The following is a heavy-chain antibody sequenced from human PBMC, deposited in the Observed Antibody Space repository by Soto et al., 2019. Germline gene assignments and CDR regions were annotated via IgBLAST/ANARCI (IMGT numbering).Heavy chain of an antibody. CDR3: ATTSFSSGWYIRDYYYYGMSV. D-gene: IGHD6-19*01. CDR2: NSSSSSYI. CDR1: GVTLSRER. Sequence: RGARGLPLSGSGVTLSRERNNLGRHPPGKRVELVSSNSSSSSYIYYADSVKGRFTISRDNAKNSLYPQMNSLRAEDTAVYYCATTSFSSGWYIRDYYYYGMSVRGQGTTVIVPS. V-gene: IGHV3-21*01. J-gene: IGHJ6*02.